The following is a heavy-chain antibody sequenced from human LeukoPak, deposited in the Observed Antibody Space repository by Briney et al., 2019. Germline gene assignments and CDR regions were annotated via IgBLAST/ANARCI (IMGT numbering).Heavy chain of an antibody. J-gene: IGHJ6*02. CDR3: ARDGAPTTVTTTFFYGMDV. CDR2: IIPIFGTA. D-gene: IGHD4-17*01. Sequence: SVKVSCKASGGTFSSYAISWVRQAPGQGLEWMGGIIPIFGTANYAQKFQGRVTITADESTSTAYMELSSLRSEDTAVYYCARDGAPTTVTTTFFYGMDVRGQGTTVTVSS. CDR1: GGTFSSYA. V-gene: IGHV1-69*13.